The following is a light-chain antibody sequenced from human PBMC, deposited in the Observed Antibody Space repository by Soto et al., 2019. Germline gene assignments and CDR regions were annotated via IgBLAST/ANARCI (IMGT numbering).Light chain of an antibody. CDR3: QQYDSAPLT. CDR2: GAS. CDR1: QSFTSYY. J-gene: IGKJ4*01. Sequence: EMVLTQSPAAMSLAPEERATLSCRASQSFTSYYLAWYQQRPDQAPSLLIYGASNRATGIPDRFSGSGSGTDFTLTISRLEPEDFAVYYCQQYDSAPLTFGGGTKVEIK. V-gene: IGKV3-20*01.